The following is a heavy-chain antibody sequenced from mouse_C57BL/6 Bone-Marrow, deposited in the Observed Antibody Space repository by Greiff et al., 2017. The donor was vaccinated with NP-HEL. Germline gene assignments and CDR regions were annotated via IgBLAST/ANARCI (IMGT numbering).Heavy chain of an antibody. Sequence: EVKLMESGGGLVQPGGSLKLSCAASGFTFSDYYMYWVRQTPEKRLEWVAYISNGGGSTYYPDTVKGRFTISRDNAKNTLYLQMSRLKSEDTAMYYCARHDGGFDYWGQGTTLTVSS. CDR1: GFTFSDYY. CDR2: ISNGGGST. J-gene: IGHJ2*01. CDR3: ARHDGGFDY. V-gene: IGHV5-12*01.